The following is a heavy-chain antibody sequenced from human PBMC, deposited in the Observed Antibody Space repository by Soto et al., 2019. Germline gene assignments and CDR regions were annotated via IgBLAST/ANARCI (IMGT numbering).Heavy chain of an antibody. Sequence: QAQVVQSGAEVRKPGSSVKLSCKASEGTFNSYAITWVRQAPGQGLEWMGGIIPYYNTLNYAQKFQDRVTITADDSTNTVYMELSSLRSDDTAVYFCASGASRWYPYFFDSWAQGTLVTVSS. D-gene: IGHD6-13*01. CDR3: ASGASRWYPYFFDS. CDR2: IIPYYNTL. J-gene: IGHJ4*02. CDR1: EGTFNSYA. V-gene: IGHV1-69*01.